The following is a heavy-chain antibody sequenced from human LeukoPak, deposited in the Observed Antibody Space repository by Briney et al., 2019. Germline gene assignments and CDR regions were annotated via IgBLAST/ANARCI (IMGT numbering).Heavy chain of an antibody. CDR1: GFTFANYA. V-gene: IGHV3-23*01. Sequence: GGSLRLSCAASGFTFANYAMSWVRQAPGKGLMWVSGLSDSGSSTYYADSVKGRFTIYRDNSKNVLYLQMNSLRSEDTAVYYCARDQFPRGAAGILYWGQGTLVTVSS. D-gene: IGHD6-13*01. J-gene: IGHJ4*02. CDR2: LSDSGSST. CDR3: ARDQFPRGAAGILY.